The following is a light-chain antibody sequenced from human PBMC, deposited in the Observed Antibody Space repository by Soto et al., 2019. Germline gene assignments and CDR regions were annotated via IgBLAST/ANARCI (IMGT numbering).Light chain of an antibody. CDR2: DVN. CDR3: TSWTTSTTMI. V-gene: IGLV2-14*03. Sequence: QSVLTQPASVSGSPGQSITISCTGTSSEIGAYNFVSWYQQHPGKAPKLMLYDVNIRPSGVSNRFSGSKSGNTASLTISGLQAEDVADYYCTSWTTSTTMISGGGTKVTVL. CDR1: SSEIGAYNF. J-gene: IGLJ2*01.